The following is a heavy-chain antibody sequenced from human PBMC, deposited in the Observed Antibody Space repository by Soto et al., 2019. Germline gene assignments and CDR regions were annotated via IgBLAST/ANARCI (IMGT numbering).Heavy chain of an antibody. CDR1: GFTFSSYS. J-gene: IGHJ4*02. CDR2: ISSSSSYI. V-gene: IGHV3-21*01. Sequence: GGSLRLSCAASGFTFSSYSMNWVRQAPGKGLEWVSSISSSSSYIYYADSVKGRFTISRDNAKNSLYLQMNSLRAEDTAVYYCARDQGSVAGPREYYFDYWGQGTLVTVSS. CDR3: ARDQGSVAGPREYYFDY. D-gene: IGHD6-19*01.